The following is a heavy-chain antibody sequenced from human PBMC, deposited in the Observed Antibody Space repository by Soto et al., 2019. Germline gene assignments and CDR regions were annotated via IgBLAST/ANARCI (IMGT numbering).Heavy chain of an antibody. J-gene: IGHJ4*02. CDR3: AKHPYYDILTGGIDY. Sequence: GGSLRLSCAASGFTFSSYAMSWVRQAPGKGLEWVSAISGSGGSTYYADSVKGRFTISRDNSKNTLYLQMNSLRAEDTAVYYCAKHPYYDILTGGIDYWGQGTLVTAPQ. D-gene: IGHD3-9*01. CDR1: GFTFSSYA. V-gene: IGHV3-23*01. CDR2: ISGSGGST.